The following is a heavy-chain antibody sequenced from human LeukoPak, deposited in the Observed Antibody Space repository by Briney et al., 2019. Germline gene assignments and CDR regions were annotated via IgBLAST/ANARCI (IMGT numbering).Heavy chain of an antibody. Sequence: GGSLRLSCAVSGFTFSSYAMSWVRQAPGKGLEWVSAISGRGGSTYYADSVKGRFTISRDNAKNTLYLQMNSLRAEDTAVYYCAKTVAAAGTVDYWGQGTLVTVSS. D-gene: IGHD6-13*01. V-gene: IGHV3-23*01. CDR2: ISGRGGST. J-gene: IGHJ4*02. CDR1: GFTFSSYA. CDR3: AKTVAAAGTVDY.